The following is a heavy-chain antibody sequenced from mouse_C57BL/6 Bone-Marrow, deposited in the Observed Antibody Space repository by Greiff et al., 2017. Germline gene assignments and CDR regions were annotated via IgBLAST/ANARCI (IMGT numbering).Heavy chain of an antibody. CDR1: GYAFTNYL. J-gene: IGHJ2*01. V-gene: IGHV1-54*01. CDR2: INPGGGGT. Sequence: QVQLQQSGAELVRPGTSVKVSCKASGYAFTNYLIEWVKQRPGQGLEWIGVINPGGGGTNYNEKFKGKATLTADKSSSTAYMQLSSLTSEASAVYFCARGGFDYWGQGTTVTVSS. CDR3: ARGGFDY.